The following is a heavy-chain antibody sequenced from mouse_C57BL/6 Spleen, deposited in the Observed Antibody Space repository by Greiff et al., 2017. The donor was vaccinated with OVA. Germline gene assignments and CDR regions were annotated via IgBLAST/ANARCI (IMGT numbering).Heavy chain of an antibody. CDR3: AREAYYDYDLLYFDY. D-gene: IGHD2-4*01. V-gene: IGHV1-81*01. J-gene: IGHJ2*01. CDR2: IYPRSGNT. CDR1: GYTFTSYG. Sequence: VQLQESGAELARPGASVKLSCKASGYTFTSYGISWVKQRTGQGLEWIGEIYPRSGNTYYNEKFKGKATLTADKSSSTAYMELRSLTSEDSAVYFCAREAYYDYDLLYFDYWGQGTTLTVSS.